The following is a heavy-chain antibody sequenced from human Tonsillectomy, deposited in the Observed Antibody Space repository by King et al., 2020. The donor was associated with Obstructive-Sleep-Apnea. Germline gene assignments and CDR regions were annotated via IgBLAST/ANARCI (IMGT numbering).Heavy chain of an antibody. Sequence: VQIQQWGAGLLKPSETLSLTCAVYGGSFSGYYWSWIRQPPGKGLEWIGEINHSGSTNYNPSLKSRVTISVDTSKNQFSLKLSSVTAADTAVYYCARGEGSGWYGAYYYYYYGMDVWGQGTTVTVSS. CDR1: GGSFSGYY. J-gene: IGHJ6*02. D-gene: IGHD6-19*01. V-gene: IGHV4-34*01. CDR3: ARGEGSGWYGAYYYYYYGMDV. CDR2: INHSGST.